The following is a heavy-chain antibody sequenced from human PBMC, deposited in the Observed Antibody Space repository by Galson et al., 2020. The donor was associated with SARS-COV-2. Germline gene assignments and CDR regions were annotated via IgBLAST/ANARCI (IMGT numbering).Heavy chain of an antibody. CDR2: SKNRRNSYST. Sequence: TGGSLRLSCAASGFTLSDHYIDWVRQAPGKGLEWVARSKNRRNSYSTEYAASVNGRFTISRDDSKNSVYLQMNSLKSDDTAVYYCVRWSDGRAEYWGQGARVTVSS. J-gene: IGHJ4*02. CDR3: VRWSDGRAEY. V-gene: IGHV3-72*01. CDR1: GFTLSDHY. D-gene: IGHD1-26*01.